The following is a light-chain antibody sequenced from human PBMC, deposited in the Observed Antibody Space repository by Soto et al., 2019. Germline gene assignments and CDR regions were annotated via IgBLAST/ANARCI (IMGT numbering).Light chain of an antibody. Sequence: QSALTQPASVSASPGQSITISCTGSDSDVGSYDLVSWYQQHPDKAPKLLIYEVTKRPSGVSNRFSDSKSDNTASLTISGLQAEDEADYYCSSYAGTSHYVFGTGTKLTVL. J-gene: IGLJ1*01. CDR3: SSYAGTSHYV. CDR2: EVT. CDR1: DSDVGSYDL. V-gene: IGLV2-23*02.